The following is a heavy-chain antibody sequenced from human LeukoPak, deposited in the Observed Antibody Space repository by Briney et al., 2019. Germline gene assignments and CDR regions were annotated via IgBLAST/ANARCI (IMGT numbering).Heavy chain of an antibody. J-gene: IGHJ4*02. D-gene: IGHD2-8*01. Sequence: PGGSLRLSCAASGFTFSRYAFHWVRQAPGKGLEWVALISHDGSLKYYADSVKGRFTISRDNSKNTLYLQMNSLRAEDTAVYYCARDLIGCLDYWGQGTLVTVSS. CDR1: GFTFSRYA. CDR3: ARDLIGCLDY. V-gene: IGHV3-30*14. CDR2: ISHDGSLK.